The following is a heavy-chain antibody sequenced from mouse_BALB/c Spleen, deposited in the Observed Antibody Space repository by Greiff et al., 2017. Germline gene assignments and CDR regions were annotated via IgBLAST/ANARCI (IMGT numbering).Heavy chain of an antibody. CDR3: ARDGYLDD. Sequence: EVQRVESGGGLVKPGGSLKLSCAASGFTFSDYYMYWVRQTPEKRLEWVATISDGGSYTYYPDSVKGRFTISRDNAKNNLYLQMSSLKSEDTAMYYCARDGYLDDWGQGTTLTVSS. V-gene: IGHV5-4*02. CDR2: ISDGGSYT. CDR1: GFTFSDYY. J-gene: IGHJ2*01.